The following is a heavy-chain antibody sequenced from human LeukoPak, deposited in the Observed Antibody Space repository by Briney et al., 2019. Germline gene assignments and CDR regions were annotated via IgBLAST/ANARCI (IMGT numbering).Heavy chain of an antibody. Sequence: SETLSLTCTVSGGSISSYYWSWIRQPPGKGLEWIGEINHSGSTNYNPSLKSRVTISVDTSKNQFSLKLSSVTAADRAVYYCARRAGTYYYYYMDVWGKGTTVTVSS. J-gene: IGHJ6*03. CDR3: ARRAGTYYYYYMDV. D-gene: IGHD6-13*01. CDR1: GGSISSYY. CDR2: INHSGST. V-gene: IGHV4-34*01.